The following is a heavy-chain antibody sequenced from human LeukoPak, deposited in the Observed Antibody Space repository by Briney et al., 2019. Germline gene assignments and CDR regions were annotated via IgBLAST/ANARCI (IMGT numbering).Heavy chain of an antibody. CDR1: GASVSSTTYN. CDR3: ASQPYYDNSGYYFY. V-gene: IGHV4-39*01. J-gene: IGHJ4*02. Sequence: PSESLPLTCTVSGASVSSTTYNWGWIRQPPGKGLEWIGSIYHSGSTYYNPSLKSRVTISVDTTKNQFSLKLRSVTAADTAVYYCASQPYYDNSGYYFYWGQGTLVTVSS. CDR2: IYHSGST. D-gene: IGHD3-22*01.